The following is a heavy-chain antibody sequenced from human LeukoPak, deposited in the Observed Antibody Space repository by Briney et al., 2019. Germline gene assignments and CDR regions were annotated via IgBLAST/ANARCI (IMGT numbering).Heavy chain of an antibody. V-gene: IGHV3-30-3*01. J-gene: IGHJ4*02. CDR3: ARSGGLQKFDY. CDR2: ISYDGNTI. Sequence: GGSLRLSCAASGFAFNTYAMHWFRQAPGKGLEWVAVISYDGNTIHYADSVKGRFIISRDTSKNTLYLQMNSLRAEDTAVYYCARSGGLQKFDYWGQGTLVTVSS. CDR1: GFAFNTYA. D-gene: IGHD4-11*01.